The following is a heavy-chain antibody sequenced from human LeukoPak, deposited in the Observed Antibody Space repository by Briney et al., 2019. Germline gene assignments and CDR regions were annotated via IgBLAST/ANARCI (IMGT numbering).Heavy chain of an antibody. Sequence: ASVKVSCKASGYTFTSYGISWVRQAPGQGLEWMGWISAYNGNTNYAQKLQGRVTMTTDTSTSTAYMELRSLRSDDTAVYYCARDTNIVVVPAAMRPGSDYWGQGTLVTVSS. J-gene: IGHJ4*02. V-gene: IGHV1-18*01. CDR3: ARDTNIVVVPAAMRPGSDY. CDR2: ISAYNGNT. CDR1: GYTFTSYG. D-gene: IGHD2-2*01.